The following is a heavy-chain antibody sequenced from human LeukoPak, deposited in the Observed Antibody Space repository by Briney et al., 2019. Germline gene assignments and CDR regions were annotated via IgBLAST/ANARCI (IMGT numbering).Heavy chain of an antibody. Sequence: GGSLRLSCVASGFTFSSRDWMTWVRQAPGKGLEWVANIKQDGSEKNYVDSVKGRFTISRDNAKNSVDLQKNSMRAEDTAVYYCAELGITMIGGVWGKGTTVTISS. J-gene: IGHJ6*04. CDR2: IKQDGSEK. CDR3: AELGITMIGGV. V-gene: IGHV3-7*01. D-gene: IGHD3-10*02. CDR1: GFTFSSRDW.